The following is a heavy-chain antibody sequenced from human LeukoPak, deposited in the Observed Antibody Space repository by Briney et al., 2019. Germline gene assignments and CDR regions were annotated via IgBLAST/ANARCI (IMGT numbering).Heavy chain of an antibody. D-gene: IGHD3-22*01. V-gene: IGHV4-61*08. CDR1: GGSISSGGHS. J-gene: IGHJ3*02. CDR2: IYYSGST. Sequence: PSETLSLTCTVSGGSISSGGHSWSWIRQPPGKGLEWIGYIYYSGSTNYNPSLKSRVTISVDTSKNQFSLKLSSVTAADTAVYYCATMIVVYAFDIWGQGTMVTVSS. CDR3: ATMIVVYAFDI.